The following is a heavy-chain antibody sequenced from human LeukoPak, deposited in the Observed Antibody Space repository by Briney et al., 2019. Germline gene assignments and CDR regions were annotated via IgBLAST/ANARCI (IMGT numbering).Heavy chain of an antibody. CDR2: IYYSGST. D-gene: IGHD1-26*01. CDR1: GGSISSYY. V-gene: IGHV4-59*08. CDR3: ARPRSYLYYFDY. J-gene: IGHJ4*02. Sequence: PETLSLTCTVSGGSISSYYWSWIRQPPGKGLEWIGYIYYSGSTYYNPSLKSRVTISVDTSKNQFSLKLSSVTAADTAVYYCARPRSYLYYFDYWGQGTLVTVSS.